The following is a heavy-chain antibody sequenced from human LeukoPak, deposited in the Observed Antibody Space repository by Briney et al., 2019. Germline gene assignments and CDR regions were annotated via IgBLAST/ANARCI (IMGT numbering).Heavy chain of an antibody. Sequence: GESLKISCKGSGYTFTSYWISWVRQMPGKGLEWMGKIDRSDSYTIYSPSFQGHVTISGDKSISTVYLHWSSLQASDTAIYYCARQPGIAVADPFDFWGQGTLVTVSS. V-gene: IGHV5-10-1*01. CDR1: GYTFTSYW. CDR3: ARQPGIAVADPFDF. CDR2: IDRSDSYT. J-gene: IGHJ4*02. D-gene: IGHD6-19*01.